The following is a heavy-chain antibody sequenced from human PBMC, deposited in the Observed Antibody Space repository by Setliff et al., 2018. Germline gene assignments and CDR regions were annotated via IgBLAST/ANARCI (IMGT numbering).Heavy chain of an antibody. D-gene: IGHD2-2*01. CDR3: ARSETCHSTHCSPYDY. J-gene: IGHJ4*02. Sequence: GGSLRLSCAASGFTFSSYAMHWVRRAPGKGLEYVSAISNNGGNTYYVDSVRGRFTISRDNAENSLYLQMNSLRAEDTAVYYCARSETCHSTHCSPYDYWGQGTPVTVSS. V-gene: IGHV3-64*02. CDR1: GFTFSSYA. CDR2: ISNNGGNT.